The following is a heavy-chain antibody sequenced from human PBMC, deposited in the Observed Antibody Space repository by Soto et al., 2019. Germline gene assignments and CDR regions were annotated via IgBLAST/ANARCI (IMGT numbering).Heavy chain of an antibody. Sequence: EVQLVESGGGLVQPGRSLRLSCAASGFTFDDYAMHWVRQAPGKGLEWVSGISWNSGSIGYADSVKGRFTISRDNAKNSLYLQMNSLRAEDTALYYCAKLHGGHSSGWYHYWGQGTLVTVSS. CDR2: ISWNSGSI. V-gene: IGHV3-9*01. D-gene: IGHD6-19*01. CDR1: GFTFDDYA. J-gene: IGHJ4*02. CDR3: AKLHGGHSSGWYHY.